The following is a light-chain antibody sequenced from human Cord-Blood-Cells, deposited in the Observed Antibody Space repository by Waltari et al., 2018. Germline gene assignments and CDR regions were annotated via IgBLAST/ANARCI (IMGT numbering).Light chain of an antibody. CDR1: SSDVGGYNY. V-gene: IGLV2-14*01. Sequence: QSALTQPASVSGSPGQSITISCTGTSSDVGGYNYVSWYQQHPGKAPNLMIYDVSKRPSGVSNRCSGSKSGKTASLTISGLQAEDEADYYCSSYTSSSTYVFGTGTKVTVL. CDR3: SSYTSSSTYV. CDR2: DVS. J-gene: IGLJ1*01.